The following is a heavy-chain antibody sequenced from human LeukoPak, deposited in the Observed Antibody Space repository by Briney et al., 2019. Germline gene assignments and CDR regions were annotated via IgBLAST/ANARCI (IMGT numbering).Heavy chain of an antibody. V-gene: IGHV4-39*07. CDR2: IYYSGST. CDR3: ARRVSGRSFDSSGLWWFDP. CDR1: GGSISSSSYY. D-gene: IGHD3-22*01. Sequence: KPSETLSLTCTVSGGSISSSSYYWGWIRQPPGKGLEWIGGIYYSGSTYYSPSLKSRVTISVDTSKNQFSLKLSSVTAADTAAYYCARRVSGRSFDSSGLWWFDPWGQGTLVTVSS. J-gene: IGHJ5*02.